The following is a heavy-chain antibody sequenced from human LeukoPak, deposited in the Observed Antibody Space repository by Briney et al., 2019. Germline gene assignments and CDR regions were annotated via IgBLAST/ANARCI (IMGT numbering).Heavy chain of an antibody. CDR2: ISGSGGTT. V-gene: IGHV3-23*01. CDR3: AKARNSNFDY. CDR1: GFTFSSYA. D-gene: IGHD6-13*01. Sequence: PGGSLRLSCAASGFTFSSYAMSWVRRAPGKGLEWVSTISGSGGTTYYADSVKGRFTSSRENSKNTLYLQMNSLRAEDTAVYYCAKARNSNFDYWGQGTLVTVSS. J-gene: IGHJ4*02.